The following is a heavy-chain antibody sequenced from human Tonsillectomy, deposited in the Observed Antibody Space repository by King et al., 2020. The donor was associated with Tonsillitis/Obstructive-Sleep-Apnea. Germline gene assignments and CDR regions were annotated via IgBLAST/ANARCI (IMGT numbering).Heavy chain of an antibody. D-gene: IGHD1-26*01. V-gene: IGHV4-39*01. CDR3: ATLVGAAPSWYFDL. Sequence: QLQESGPGLVKPSETLSLTCTVSGASISSSSYYWSWIRQPPGKGLEWIGSIYYSGSTYYNPSLKSLVTISVDTSKNQFSLKVNSVTAADTAVYYCATLVGAAPSWYFDLWGPGTLVTVTS. CDR1: GASISSSSYY. CDR2: IYYSGST. J-gene: IGHJ2*01.